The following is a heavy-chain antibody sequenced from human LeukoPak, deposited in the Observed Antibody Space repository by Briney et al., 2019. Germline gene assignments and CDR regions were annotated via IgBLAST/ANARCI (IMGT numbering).Heavy chain of an antibody. CDR1: GFTFSDYY. Sequence: GGALRLSCAASGFTFSDYYMSWIRQAPGKGLEWVSYISSSGSIICYADSVKGRFTISRDNAKNSLYLQTNNLRAEDTAVYYCARERDYYFDYWGQGTLVSVSS. D-gene: IGHD3/OR15-3a*01. V-gene: IGHV3-11*01. J-gene: IGHJ4*02. CDR3: ARERDYYFDY. CDR2: ISSSGSII.